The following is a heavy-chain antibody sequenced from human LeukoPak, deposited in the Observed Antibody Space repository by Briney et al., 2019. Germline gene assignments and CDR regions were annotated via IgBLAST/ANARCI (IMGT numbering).Heavy chain of an antibody. CDR2: IKSKTDGGTT. V-gene: IGHV3-15*01. D-gene: IGHD2-15*01. Sequence: GGSLRLSCAASGFTFSNAWMSWVRQAPGKGLEWVGRIKSKTDGGTTDYAAPVKGRFTISRDDSKNTLYLQMNSLKTEDTAVYYCTTESCSGGSCYYYYYYMDVWGKGTTVTISS. CDR1: GFTFSNAW. J-gene: IGHJ6*03. CDR3: TTESCSGGSCYYYYYYMDV.